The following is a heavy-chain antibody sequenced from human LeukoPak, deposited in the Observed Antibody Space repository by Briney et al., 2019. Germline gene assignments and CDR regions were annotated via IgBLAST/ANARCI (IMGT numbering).Heavy chain of an antibody. Sequence: SETLSLTCAVYGGSFSGYYWSWIRQPPGKGLEWIGEINHSGSTNYNPSLKSRVTISVDTSKNQFSLKLSSVTAADTAVYYCARVSRDGYNGWGQGTLVTVSS. D-gene: IGHD5-24*01. CDR3: ARVSRDGYNG. CDR2: INHSGST. CDR1: GGSFSGYY. V-gene: IGHV4-34*01. J-gene: IGHJ4*02.